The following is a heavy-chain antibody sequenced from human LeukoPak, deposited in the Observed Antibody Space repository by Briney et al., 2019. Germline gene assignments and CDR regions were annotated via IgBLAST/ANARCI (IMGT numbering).Heavy chain of an antibody. CDR2: INYSGDKT. CDR1: GFIFSNYA. J-gene: IGHJ4*02. V-gene: IGHV3-23*01. CDR3: AHVGSCAASTCVRGGY. Sequence: GGSLRLSCAASGFIFSNYAMAWVRQAPGKGLEWVSGINYSGDKTHYVDSVKGRFTVSRDNSRNTLYLQMNSLRVEDTAIYYCAHVGSCAASTCVRGGYWGQGTVVTVSS. D-gene: IGHD2-15*01.